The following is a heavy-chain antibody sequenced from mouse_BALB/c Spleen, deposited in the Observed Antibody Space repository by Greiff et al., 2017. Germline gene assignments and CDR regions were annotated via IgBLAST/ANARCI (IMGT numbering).Heavy chain of an antibody. CDR1: GFTFSDYY. V-gene: IGHV5-4*02. CDR3: ARGNYGSPHWYFDV. D-gene: IGHD1-1*01. J-gene: IGHJ1*01. Sequence: EVMFVESGGGLVKPGGSLKLPCAASGFTFSDYYMYWVRQTPEKRLEWVATISDGGSYTYYPDSVKGRFTISRDNAKNNLYLQMSSLKSEDTAMYYCARGNYGSPHWYFDVWGAGTTVTVSS. CDR2: ISDGGSYT.